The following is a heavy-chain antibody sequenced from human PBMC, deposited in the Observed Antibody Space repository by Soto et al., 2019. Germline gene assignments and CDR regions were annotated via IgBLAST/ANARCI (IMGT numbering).Heavy chain of an antibody. J-gene: IGHJ6*02. V-gene: IGHV3-23*01. CDR3: AGRIAVASWYYGMDV. CDR2: ISGSGGST. Sequence: GGSLRLSCAASGFTFSSYAMSWVRQAPGKGLEWVSAISGSGGSTYYEDSVKGRFTISRDNSKNTLYLQMNSLRAEDTAVYYCAGRIAVASWYYGMDVWGQGTTVTVSS. D-gene: IGHD6-19*01. CDR1: GFTFSSYA.